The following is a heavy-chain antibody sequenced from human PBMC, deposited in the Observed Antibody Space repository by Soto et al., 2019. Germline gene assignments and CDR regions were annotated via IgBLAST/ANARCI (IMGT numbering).Heavy chain of an antibody. CDR2: IYYSGST. CDR1: GGSISSYY. CDR3: ARHLTDYSNYGGVAFDT. J-gene: IGHJ3*02. V-gene: IGHV4-59*08. D-gene: IGHD4-4*01. Sequence: SETLSLTCTVSGGSISSYYWSWIRQPPGKGLEWIGYIYYSGSTNYNPSLKSRVTISVDTSKNQFSLKLSSVTAADTAVYYCARHLTDYSNYGGVAFDTWGQGTMVTVSS.